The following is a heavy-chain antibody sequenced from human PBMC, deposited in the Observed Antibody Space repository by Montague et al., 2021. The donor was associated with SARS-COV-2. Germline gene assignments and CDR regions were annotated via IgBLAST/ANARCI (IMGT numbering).Heavy chain of an antibody. V-gene: IGHV4-34*01. J-gene: IGHJ6*02. D-gene: IGHD2-15*01. CDR3: ASYCGGGRCYFDMDV. CDR2: ISHGGGT. CDR1: GGSFSSY. Sequence: SETLSLTCDVYGGSFSSYWSGIRQPPGRGLEWVGQISHGGGTNYNPSLKSRVTISVDTSKNQVSLKLSSVTAADTAVYYCASYCGGGRCYFDMDVWGQGTTVTVSS.